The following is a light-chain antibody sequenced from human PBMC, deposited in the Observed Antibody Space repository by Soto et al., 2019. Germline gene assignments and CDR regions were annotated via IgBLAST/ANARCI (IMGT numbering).Light chain of an antibody. CDR2: GAS. CDR3: QQYHNWPPWT. Sequence: EIVMTQPPATLSVSPGERATLACRASQSVSSSLAWYQQKPGQAPRLLIYGASTRATGIPARFSGSGSGTEFTLTINSLQSEDFAIYYCQQYHNWPPWTLGQGTKVDIK. J-gene: IGKJ1*01. V-gene: IGKV3-15*01. CDR1: QSVSSS.